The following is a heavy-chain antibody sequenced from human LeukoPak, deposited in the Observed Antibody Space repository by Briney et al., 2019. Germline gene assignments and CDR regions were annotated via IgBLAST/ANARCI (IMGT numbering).Heavy chain of an antibody. Sequence: GGSLRLSCAASGFTLSSYSMNWVRQAPGKGLEWVSSISSSSSYIYYADSVKGRFTISRDNAKNSLYLQMNSLRAEDTAVYYCARDRAVAGLYYFDYWGQGILVTVSS. CDR3: ARDRAVAGLYYFDY. CDR2: ISSSSSYI. J-gene: IGHJ4*02. V-gene: IGHV3-21*01. D-gene: IGHD6-19*01. CDR1: GFTLSSYS.